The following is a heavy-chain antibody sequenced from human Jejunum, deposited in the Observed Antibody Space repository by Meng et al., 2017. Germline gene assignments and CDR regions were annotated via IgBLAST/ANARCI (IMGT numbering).Heavy chain of an antibody. V-gene: IGHV4-61*01. Sequence: HVPLPEPGPGLGRPSEPLSLTCTVSGVSVTSGHYYWSWVRQPPGQGLEWIGHVFYTGSTNYSPSFKSRVTISVHTSMNQFSLKLNSVTAADTAVYYCARGGWDFEYWGQGILVTVSS. CDR1: GVSVTSGHYY. D-gene: IGHD3-16*01. CDR2: VFYTGST. J-gene: IGHJ4*02. CDR3: ARGGWDFEY.